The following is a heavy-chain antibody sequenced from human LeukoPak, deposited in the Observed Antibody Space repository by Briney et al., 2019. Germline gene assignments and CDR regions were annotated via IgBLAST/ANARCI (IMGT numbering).Heavy chain of an antibody. CDR3: ATWAFYHSLDV. Sequence: PGGSLRLSCAASGFTFDAYAMHWARQAPGKGLEWVSLINKDGSATYYADSVKGRFTISRDNSKNSLYLQMNSLRSEDTALYYCATWAFYHSLDVWGQGTTVTVSS. J-gene: IGHJ6*02. D-gene: IGHD1-26*01. CDR1: GFTFDAYA. V-gene: IGHV3-43*02. CDR2: INKDGSAT.